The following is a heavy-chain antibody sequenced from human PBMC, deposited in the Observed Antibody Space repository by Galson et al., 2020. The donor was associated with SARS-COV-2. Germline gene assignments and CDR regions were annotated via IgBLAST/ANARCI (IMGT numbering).Heavy chain of an antibody. D-gene: IGHD3-3*01. CDR3: ATGASDYYGRWVYYFDY. J-gene: IGHJ4*02. CDR2: ISSSSKNK. Sequence: NSGGSLRLTCAASGFTFSSYSMNWVRQAPGKGLEWVSSISSSSKNKHSPDPLKGRFTISRDNAKNSLYLQMTSLRAEATAVYYCATGASDYYGRWVYYFDYWGQGTLVTVSS. CDR1: GFTFSSYS. V-gene: IGHV3-21*01.